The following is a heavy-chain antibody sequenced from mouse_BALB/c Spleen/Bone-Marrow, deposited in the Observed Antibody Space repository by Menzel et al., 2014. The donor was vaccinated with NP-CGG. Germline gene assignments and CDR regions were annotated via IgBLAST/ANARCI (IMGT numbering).Heavy chain of an antibody. Sequence: EVMLVESGGGSVKPGGSLKLSCTASGFTFSWYAMSWVRQSPEKRLEWVAEISSAGSHTYYPDAVTGRFTISRDNAKNTLYLEMSSLRSEDTAMYYCVRDSSGYFDYWGQGTTLTVSS. D-gene: IGHD3-1*01. CDR1: GFTFSWYA. J-gene: IGHJ2*01. CDR3: VRDSSGYFDY. CDR2: ISSAGSHT. V-gene: IGHV5-9-4*01.